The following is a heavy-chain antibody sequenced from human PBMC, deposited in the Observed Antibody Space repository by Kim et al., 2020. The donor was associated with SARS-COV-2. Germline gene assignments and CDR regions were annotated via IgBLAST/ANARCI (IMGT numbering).Heavy chain of an antibody. J-gene: IGHJ4*02. Sequence: SVKVSCKASGGTFSSYAISWVRQAPGQGLEWMGGIIPIFGTANYAQKFQGRVTITADESTSTAYMELSSLRSEDTAVYYCARGYSSGGGTFDYWGQGTLVTVSS. V-gene: IGHV1-69*13. CDR2: IIPIFGTA. CDR1: GGTFSSYA. D-gene: IGHD6-19*01. CDR3: ARGYSSGGGTFDY.